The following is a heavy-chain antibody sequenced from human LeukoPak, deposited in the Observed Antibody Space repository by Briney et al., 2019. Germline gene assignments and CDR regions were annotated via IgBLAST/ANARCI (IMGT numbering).Heavy chain of an antibody. V-gene: IGHV4-4*07. CDR1: GGSISSFY. CDR3: ASWYCSGGSCYFRY. CDR2: IYTSGST. D-gene: IGHD2-15*01. Sequence: RPSETLSLTCTVSGGSISSFYWSWIRQPAGKGLEWIGRIYTSGSTNYNPSLRSRVTMSVDTSKNLFSLKLSSVTAADTAVYYCASWYCSGGSCYFRYWGQGTLVTVSS. J-gene: IGHJ4*02.